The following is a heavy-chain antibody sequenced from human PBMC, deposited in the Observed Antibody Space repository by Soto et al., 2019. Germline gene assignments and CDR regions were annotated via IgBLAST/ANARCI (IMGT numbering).Heavy chain of an antibody. CDR3: ARHRGGSNLSGVNIEV. D-gene: IGHD2-15*01. CDR1: GYSFTSYW. J-gene: IGHJ6*02. V-gene: IGHV5-51*01. CDR2: IYPGDSDT. Sequence: GESLKISCKGSGYSFTSYWIGWVRQMPGKGLEWMGIIYPGDSDTRYSPSFQGQVTISADKSISTAYLQWSSLKASDTAMYYCARHRGGSNLSGVNIEVWGQGTTVTVSS.